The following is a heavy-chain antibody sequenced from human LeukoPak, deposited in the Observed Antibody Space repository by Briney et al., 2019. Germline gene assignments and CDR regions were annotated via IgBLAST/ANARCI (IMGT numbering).Heavy chain of an antibody. CDR3: ARRLTQYDCFDP. D-gene: IGHD2-2*01. J-gene: IGHJ5*02. V-gene: IGHV6-1*01. CDR1: GDSVLSNSVT. CDR2: TYYRSTWYN. Sequence: SQTLSLTCAISGDSVLSNSVTWNWIRQSPSRGFEWLGRTYYRSTWYNDYAVSVRGRITVNPDTSKNQFSLHLNSVTPEDTAVYYCARRLTQYDCFDPWGQGILVTVSS.